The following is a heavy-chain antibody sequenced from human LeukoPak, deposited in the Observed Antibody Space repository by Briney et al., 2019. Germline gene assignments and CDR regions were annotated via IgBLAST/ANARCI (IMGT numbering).Heavy chain of an antibody. CDR3: ARAPTARLLSSYSHH. CDR2: ISTSSSNI. V-gene: IGHV3-21*01. CDR1: GFTFSSYN. Sequence: GGSLRLSCAASGFTFSSYNMNWVRQAPGKGLEWVSSISTSSSNIYYADSVKGRFTISRDNAENSLYLQMNSLRAEDTAVYYCARAPTARLLSSYSHHWGQGTLVTVSS. D-gene: IGHD2-2*01. J-gene: IGHJ1*01.